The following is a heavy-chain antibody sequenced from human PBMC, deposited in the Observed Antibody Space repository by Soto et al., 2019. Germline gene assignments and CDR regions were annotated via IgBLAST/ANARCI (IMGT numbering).Heavy chain of an antibody. D-gene: IGHD3-10*01. CDR1: GGSIRSYY. J-gene: IGHJ4*02. V-gene: IGHV4-59*01. CDR2: VYSSGSA. Sequence: PSENLSLTCNVSGGSIRSYYWTWIRQPPGKTLEWIGDVYSSGSANYNPSLKSRVTISVDMSRNQFSLKLKSVTAAETAVYYCARGAMVRGPPTFDYWGQGTLVTVSS. CDR3: ARGAMVRGPPTFDY.